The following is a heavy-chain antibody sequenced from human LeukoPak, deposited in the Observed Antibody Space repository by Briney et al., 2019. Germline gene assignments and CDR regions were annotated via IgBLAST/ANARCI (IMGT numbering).Heavy chain of an antibody. CDR1: GFIFSHYT. Sequence: PGGSLRLSCAASGFIFSHYTMTWVRQAPGKGLEWVASINGSGDATKYADSVMGRFTISRDNSKNTVSLQMNSLRPEDTALYYCARGGSGSYYYYYYYMDVWGKGTTVTVSS. D-gene: IGHD3-10*01. J-gene: IGHJ6*03. V-gene: IGHV3-23*01. CDR2: INGSGDAT. CDR3: ARGGSGSYYYYYYYMDV.